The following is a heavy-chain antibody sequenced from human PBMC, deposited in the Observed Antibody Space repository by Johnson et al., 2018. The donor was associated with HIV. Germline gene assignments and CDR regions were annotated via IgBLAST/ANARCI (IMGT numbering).Heavy chain of an antibody. CDR1: GFTFSSYA. D-gene: IGHD1-26*01. V-gene: IGHV3-30*04. CDR3: ARDWSWRGSLKGGGAFDI. J-gene: IGHJ3*02. Sequence: QVQLVESGGGLVQPGGSLRLSCAASGFTFSSYAMHWVRQAPGKGLEWVASISNDGSFQYYTDSVKGRFTISRDNSKNMVFLQMNSLRAEDTAVFFCARDWSWRGSLKGGGAFDIWGQGTLVTVSA. CDR2: ISNDGSFQ.